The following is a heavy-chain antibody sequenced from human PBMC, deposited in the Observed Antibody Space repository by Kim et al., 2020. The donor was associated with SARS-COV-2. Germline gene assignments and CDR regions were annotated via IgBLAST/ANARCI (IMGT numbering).Heavy chain of an antibody. D-gene: IGHD3-16*01. CDR2: INAGTGYT. CDR3: ARGGWADGGRLDY. J-gene: IGHJ4*02. Sequence: ASVKVSCKASGYTFTSNAMHWVRQAPGQRLEWMGWINAGTGYTKYSQKFQGRVTFTRDTSASTAYMEVNSLRSDDTAVYYCARGGWADGGRLDYWGQGTLVTVSS. V-gene: IGHV1-3*01. CDR1: GYTFTSNA.